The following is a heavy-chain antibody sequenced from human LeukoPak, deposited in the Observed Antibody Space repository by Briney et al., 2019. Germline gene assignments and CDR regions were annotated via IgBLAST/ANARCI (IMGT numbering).Heavy chain of an antibody. J-gene: IGHJ4*02. CDR2: IKYDGSEQ. CDR3: ARDYGWSFAN. CDR1: GFTFNNYG. D-gene: IGHD3-10*01. Sequence: GGSLRLSCAAYGFTFNNYGMHWVRQAPGKGPEWVANIKYDGSEQYYVDSVKGRFSISRDNTKNLLYLQMNSLRVEDTAVYYCARDYGWSFANWGQGTLVTVSS. V-gene: IGHV3-7*03.